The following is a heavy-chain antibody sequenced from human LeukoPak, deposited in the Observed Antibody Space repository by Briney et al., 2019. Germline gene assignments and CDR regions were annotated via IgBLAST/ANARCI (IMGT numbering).Heavy chain of an antibody. Sequence: GGSLRLSCAASGFTFTSYVMYWVRQAPGKRLEWVSGISGSGEKTYYADSLKGRITISRDNSKNTIYLQINSLRAEDTAVYYCAKDHRGLGYFDYCGQGTLVTVSS. CDR3: AKDHRGLGYFDY. D-gene: IGHD7-27*01. J-gene: IGHJ4*02. V-gene: IGHV3-23*01. CDR2: ISGSGEKT. CDR1: GFTFTSYV.